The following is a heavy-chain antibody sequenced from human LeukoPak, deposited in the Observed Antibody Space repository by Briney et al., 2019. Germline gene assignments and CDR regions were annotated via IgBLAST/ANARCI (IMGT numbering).Heavy chain of an antibody. V-gene: IGHV1-69*11. CDR3: AGESFSRRAGITMVRGVITY. CDR2: IIPILDTT. Sequence: SVKVSCKASGGTLSNYAINWVRQAPGQGLEWMGRIIPILDTTNYAQKFQGRVTIITDESTSTAYMELITLRSGDTAVYYCAGESFSRRAGITMVRGVITYWGQGTLVTVPS. J-gene: IGHJ4*02. CDR1: GGTLSNYA. D-gene: IGHD3-10*01.